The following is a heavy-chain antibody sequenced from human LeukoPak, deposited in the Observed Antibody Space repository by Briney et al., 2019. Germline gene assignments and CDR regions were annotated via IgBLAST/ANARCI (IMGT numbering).Heavy chain of an antibody. Sequence: ASVKVSCKASGYTFTTYGISWVRQAPGQGLEWMGWISAYNGNTNYAQKLQGRVTMTTDTSTSTAYMELRSLRSEDTAVCYCARGGGSYPVFYYFDYWGQGTLVTVSS. V-gene: IGHV1-18*01. J-gene: IGHJ4*02. CDR1: GYTFTTYG. CDR3: ARGGGSYPVFYYFDY. CDR2: ISAYNGNT. D-gene: IGHD1-26*01.